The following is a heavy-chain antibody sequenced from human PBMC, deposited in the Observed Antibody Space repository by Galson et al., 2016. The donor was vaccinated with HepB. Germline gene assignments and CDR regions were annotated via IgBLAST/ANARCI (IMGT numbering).Heavy chain of an antibody. CDR2: INTNRGAT. J-gene: IGHJ4*02. V-gene: IGHV1-2*02. Sequence: SVKVSCKASGYAFSDYYLHWVRQAPGLGLEWMGWINTNRGATIYAQKFQDRVTMTRDTSINTAYMELSGLRPDDTAVYYCARDDNYDTIDFWGQGTLVTVSP. CDR3: ARDDNYDTIDF. D-gene: IGHD3-22*01. CDR1: GYAFSDYY.